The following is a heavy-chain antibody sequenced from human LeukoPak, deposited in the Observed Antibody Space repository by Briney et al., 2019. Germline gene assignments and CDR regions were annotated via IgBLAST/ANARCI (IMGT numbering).Heavy chain of an antibody. V-gene: IGHV3-33*01. CDR2: IWYDGSNK. J-gene: IGHJ6*02. Sequence: PGRSLRLSCAASGFTFSSYGMHWVRQAPGKGLEWVAVIWYDGSNKYYADSVKGRFTISRDNSKNTLYLQMNSLRAEDTAVYYCARAMGYGLYHYYGMDVWGQGTTVTVSS. CDR3: ARAMGYGLYHYYGMDV. D-gene: IGHD3/OR15-3a*01. CDR1: GFTFSSYG.